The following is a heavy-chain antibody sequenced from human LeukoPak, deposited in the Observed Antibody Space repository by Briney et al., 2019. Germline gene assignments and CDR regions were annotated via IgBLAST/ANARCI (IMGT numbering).Heavy chain of an antibody. D-gene: IGHD3-10*01. CDR3: ARGDYYGSGNSDY. Sequence: GASVKVSCKASGYTFTGYYMHWVRQAPGQGLEWMGWINPNSGGTNYAQKFQGRVTMTRDTSITTAYMELSSLRSDDTAVYYCARGDYYGSGNSDYWGQGTLVTVSS. CDR2: INPNSGGT. CDR1: GYTFTGYY. J-gene: IGHJ4*02. V-gene: IGHV1-2*02.